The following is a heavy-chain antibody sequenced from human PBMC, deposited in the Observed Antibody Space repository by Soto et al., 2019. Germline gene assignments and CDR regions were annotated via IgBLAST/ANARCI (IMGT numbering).Heavy chain of an antibody. CDR2: ISAYNGNT. D-gene: IGHD4-17*01. V-gene: IGHV1-18*01. CDR3: ARESPFYGDTLEFYYGMDV. J-gene: IGHJ6*02. Sequence: GASVKVSCKASGYTFTSYGISWVRQAPGQGLEWMGWISAYNGNTNYAQKLQGRVTMTTDTSTSTAYMELRSLRSDDTAVYYCARESPFYGDTLEFYYGMDVWGQGTTVTVSS. CDR1: GYTFTSYG.